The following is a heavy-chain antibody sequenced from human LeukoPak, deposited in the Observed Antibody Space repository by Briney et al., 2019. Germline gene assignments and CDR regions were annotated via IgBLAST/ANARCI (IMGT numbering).Heavy chain of an antibody. Sequence: PGGSLRPSCAASGFTFADYGIGWVRQAPGKGLGWVSGFNLIGGRTGYADSVKGRFTTSRNNPKNPLYLQIDSLRAEDPALYYRARRGGYCNNGVCYLVVYYYIDVWGKGPTVTVS. D-gene: IGHD2-8*01. CDR2: FNLIGGRT. CDR1: GFTFADYG. V-gene: IGHV3-20*04. J-gene: IGHJ6*03. CDR3: ARRGGYCNNGVCYLVVYYYIDV.